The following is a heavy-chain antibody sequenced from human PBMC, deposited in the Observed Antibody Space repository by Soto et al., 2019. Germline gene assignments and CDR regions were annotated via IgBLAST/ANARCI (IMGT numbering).Heavy chain of an antibody. CDR1: GFTVGSNY. J-gene: IGHJ1*01. CDR3: ASYGNSRCQH. CDR2: IYSGDTA. V-gene: IGHV3-53*01. D-gene: IGHD3-10*01. Sequence: GGSLRLSCAASGFTVGSNYMTWVRQAPGKGLEWVSIIYSGDTAYYVDSVKGRFTISRDNSKNTLYLQMNSLRVEDTAVYYCASYGNSRCQHWGQGTLVSVPS.